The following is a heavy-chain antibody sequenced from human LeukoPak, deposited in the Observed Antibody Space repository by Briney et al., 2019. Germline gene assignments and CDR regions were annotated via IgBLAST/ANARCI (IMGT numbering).Heavy chain of an antibody. CDR1: GGSISSSSYY. CDR2: IYYSGST. Sequence: SETLSLTCTVSGGSISSSSYYWGWIRQPPGKGLEWIGSIYYSGSTYYNPSLKSRVTVSVDTSKNQFSLKLSSVTAADTAVYYCARAVPGEAVAAYYFDYWGQGTLVTVSS. D-gene: IGHD6-19*01. V-gene: IGHV4-39*07. J-gene: IGHJ4*02. CDR3: ARAVPGEAVAAYYFDY.